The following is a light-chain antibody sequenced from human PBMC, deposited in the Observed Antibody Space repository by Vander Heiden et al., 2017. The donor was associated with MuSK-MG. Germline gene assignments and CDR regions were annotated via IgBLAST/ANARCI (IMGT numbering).Light chain of an antibody. J-gene: IGKJ3*01. Sequence: DIVMTQSPDSLSASLGGRATINCQASQSLIDSDNSKNCLAWYHQKPGQPPKLLMSWASTRETGVPDRFSGSGSGTDFTLTISSLQAEDVAVYYCQQYISAPLTFGPGTKVDIK. V-gene: IGKV4-1*01. CDR3: QQYISAPLT. CDR1: QSLIDSDNSKNC. CDR2: WAS.